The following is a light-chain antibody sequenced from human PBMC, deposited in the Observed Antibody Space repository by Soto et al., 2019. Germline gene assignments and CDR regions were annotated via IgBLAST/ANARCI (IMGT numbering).Light chain of an antibody. J-gene: IGLJ1*01. CDR3: SSYTTSNTRQIV. V-gene: IGLV2-14*03. Sequence: QSALTQPASVSGSPGQSINISCTGTSSDVGGYNYVSWYQHHPGKAPKLIIYDVSNRPSGVSNPFSGSKSGNTASLTISALQPEDEADYYCSSYTTSNTRQIVFGTGTKLTVL. CDR2: DVS. CDR1: SSDVGGYNY.